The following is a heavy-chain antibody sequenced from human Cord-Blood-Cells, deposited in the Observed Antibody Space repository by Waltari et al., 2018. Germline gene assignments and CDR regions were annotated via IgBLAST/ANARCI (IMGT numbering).Heavy chain of an antibody. J-gene: IGHJ3*02. CDR3: ARGKTAYDAFDI. D-gene: IGHD1-1*01. CDR2: ISYSGST. CDR1: GGSISSHY. Sequence: QVQLQESGPGLLKPSETLSLTCTVSGGSISSHYWSWIRQPPGKGLEWIGYISYSGSTNYNPSLKSRVAIAVDTSKNQFSLKLSSVTAADTAVYYCARGKTAYDAFDIWGQGTMVTVSS. V-gene: IGHV4-59*11.